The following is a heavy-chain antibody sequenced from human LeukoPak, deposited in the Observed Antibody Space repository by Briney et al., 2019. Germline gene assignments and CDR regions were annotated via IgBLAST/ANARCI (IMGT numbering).Heavy chain of an antibody. Sequence: SETLSLICTVSGGSISSSSYYWGWIRQPPGKGLEWIGSIYYSGSTYYNPSLKSRVTISVDTSKNQFSLKLSSVTAADTAVYYCARLGYSYGYCYFDYWGQGTLVTVSS. J-gene: IGHJ4*02. V-gene: IGHV4-39*01. CDR3: ARLGYSYGYCYFDY. D-gene: IGHD5-18*01. CDR1: GGSISSSSYY. CDR2: IYYSGST.